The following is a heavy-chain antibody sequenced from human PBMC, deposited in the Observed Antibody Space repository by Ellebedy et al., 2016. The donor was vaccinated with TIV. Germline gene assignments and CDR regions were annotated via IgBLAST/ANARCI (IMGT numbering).Heavy chain of an antibody. CDR3: AKDAAGSSGWLPISHFDY. CDR1: GFTFRAYV. J-gene: IGHJ4*02. V-gene: IGHV3-23*01. D-gene: IGHD6-19*01. Sequence: GGSLRLSXAASGFTFRAYVMSWVRQAPGKGLEWVSAISGSGERTYYADSVKGRFTISRDNSKDTVYLQMNSLRAEDTAVYYCAKDAAGSSGWLPISHFDYWGQGTLVTVSS. CDR2: ISGSGERT.